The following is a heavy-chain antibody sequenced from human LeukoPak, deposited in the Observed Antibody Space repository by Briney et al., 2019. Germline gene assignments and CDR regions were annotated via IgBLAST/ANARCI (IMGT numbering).Heavy chain of an antibody. Sequence: ASVKVSCKASGYTFTNNFMHWVRQAPGQGLEWMGWINPNSGGTNYAQKFQGRVTMTRDTSISTAYMELSRLRSDDTAVYYCARDLPTVTMHYWGQGTLVTVSS. CDR1: GYTFTNNF. CDR2: INPNSGGT. D-gene: IGHD4-17*01. V-gene: IGHV1-2*02. J-gene: IGHJ4*02. CDR3: ARDLPTVTMHY.